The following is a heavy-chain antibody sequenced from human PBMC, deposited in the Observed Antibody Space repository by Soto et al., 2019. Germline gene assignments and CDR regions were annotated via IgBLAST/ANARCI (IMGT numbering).Heavy chain of an antibody. CDR1: GATFSSYA. V-gene: IGHV1-69*06. CDR3: ARDKGAYYSHLVY. D-gene: IGHD3-22*01. Sequence: QVLLVQSGAEVKKPGSSVKVSCKLSGATFSSYAMSWVRQAPGQGLEWIGGIIPFFGTPNYAQKFPGRVTITADTSTATSYMELSSLRSDDTAVYYCARDKGAYYSHLVYWGQGTLVTVSS. CDR2: IIPFFGTP. J-gene: IGHJ4*02.